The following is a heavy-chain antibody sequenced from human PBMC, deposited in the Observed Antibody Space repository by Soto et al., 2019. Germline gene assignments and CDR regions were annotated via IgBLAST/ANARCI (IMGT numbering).Heavy chain of an antibody. Sequence: QITLKESGPTLVKPTQTLTLTCTFSGFSLSSTRVAVGWIRQPPGKALEWLALIYWDDDKRYSPYLKSRLTITNDTSKYQVVLTMTNMDPVNTATYYCAHSVVAGLGYYFDYWGQGTLVTVSS. J-gene: IGHJ4*02. D-gene: IGHD6-19*01. V-gene: IGHV2-5*02. CDR1: GFSLSSTRVA. CDR2: IYWDDDK. CDR3: AHSVVAGLGYYFDY.